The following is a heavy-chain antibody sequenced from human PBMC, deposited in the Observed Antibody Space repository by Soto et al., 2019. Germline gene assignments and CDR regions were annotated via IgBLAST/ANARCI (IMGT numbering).Heavy chain of an antibody. Sequence: QVQLQESGPGLVKPSETLSLNCTVSGASVSSGSYYWSWIRQPPGKNLEWIGYVYSSENTNYNPSLKSRVTISSDTSKNQLSLKLSSVTAADTAVYYCARGFLSMITFGGLILGPFDYWGQGILVTVSS. V-gene: IGHV4-61*01. CDR3: ARGFLSMITFGGLILGPFDY. J-gene: IGHJ4*02. D-gene: IGHD3-16*01. CDR1: GASVSSGSYY. CDR2: VYSSENT.